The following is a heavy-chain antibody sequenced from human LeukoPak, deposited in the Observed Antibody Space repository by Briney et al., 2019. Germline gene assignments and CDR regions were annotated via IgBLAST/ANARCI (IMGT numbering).Heavy chain of an antibody. J-gene: IGHJ3*02. V-gene: IGHV3-15*01. D-gene: IGHD4-17*01. Sequence: PGGSLRLSCAASGFTFSNAWMSWVRQAPGKGLEWVGRIKSKTDGGTTDYAAPVKGRFTISRDDSKNTLYLQMNSLKTEDTAVYYCTTLDGDYDAFDIWGQGTMVTVSS. CDR3: TTLDGDYDAFDI. CDR2: IKSKTDGGTT. CDR1: GFTFSNAW.